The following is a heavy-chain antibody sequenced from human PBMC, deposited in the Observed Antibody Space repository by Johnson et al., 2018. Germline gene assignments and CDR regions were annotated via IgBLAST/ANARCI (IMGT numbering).Heavy chain of an antibody. CDR1: GFTFSGYG. V-gene: IGHV3-48*01. CDR3: AGDMDP. Sequence: VQLVQSGGAVVQPGRSLRLSCAASGFTFSGYGMHWVRQAPGKGLEWVSYIHPSGTPVYYADSVRGRFTISRDKAKNSLYLQMNNLRVEDTAVYLCAGDMDPWGQGTLVTVSS. CDR2: IHPSGTPV. J-gene: IGHJ5*02. D-gene: IGHD2-2*03.